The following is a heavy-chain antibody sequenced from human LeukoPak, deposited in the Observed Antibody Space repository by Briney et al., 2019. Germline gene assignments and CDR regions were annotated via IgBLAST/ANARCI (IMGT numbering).Heavy chain of an antibody. J-gene: IGHJ4*02. V-gene: IGHV3-33*01. Sequence: GGSLGLSCAASGFSYITNAMHWVRQAPGKGLEWVAVIWYDGGDKYYADSVKGRFTISRDNSKSTLFLQMSSLRFEDTGIYYCASGSFDYWGQGTLVTVSS. CDR2: IWYDGGDK. CDR1: GFSYITNA. CDR3: ASGSFDY. D-gene: IGHD5-12*01.